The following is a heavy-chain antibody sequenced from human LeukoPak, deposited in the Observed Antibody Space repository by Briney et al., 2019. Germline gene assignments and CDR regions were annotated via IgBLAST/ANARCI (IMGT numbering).Heavy chain of an antibody. CDR3: ARDIGYYYDSSGHHNWFDP. D-gene: IGHD3-22*01. CDR1: GGSISSGGYS. J-gene: IGHJ5*02. Sequence: PSETLSLTCAVSGGSISSGGYSWSWIRQPPGKGLEWIGYIYHSGSTNYNPSLKSRVTISVDTSKNQFSLKLSSVTAADTAVYYCARDIGYYYDSSGHHNWFDPWGQGTLVTVSS. CDR2: IYHSGST. V-gene: IGHV4-30-2*01.